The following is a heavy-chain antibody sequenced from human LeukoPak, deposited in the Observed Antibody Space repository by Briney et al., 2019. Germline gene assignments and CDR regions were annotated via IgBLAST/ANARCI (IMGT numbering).Heavy chain of an antibody. J-gene: IGHJ6*03. D-gene: IGHD3-22*01. CDR1: GGSISSSSYY. CDR3: ARDISMTYYYYYMDV. CDR2: IYYSGST. V-gene: IGHV4-39*07. Sequence: ASETLSLTCTVSGGSISSSSYYWGWIRQPPGKGLEWIGSIYYSGSTYYNPSLKSRVTISVDTSKNQFSLKLSSVTAADTAVYYCARDISMTYYYYYMDVWGKGTTVTVSS.